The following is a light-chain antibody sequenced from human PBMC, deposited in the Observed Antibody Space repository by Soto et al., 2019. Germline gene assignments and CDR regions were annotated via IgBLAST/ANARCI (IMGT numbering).Light chain of an antibody. J-gene: IGLJ1*01. CDR3: SAFACNNNLGV. Sequence: QSVLTQPPSASGSPGQSVTISCTGTSSDVGAYSYVSWYQQHPGRAPKLMIYEVNKRPSGVPDRFSGSTSGNTASLTVSGLQAEDAADYYGSAFACNNNLGVFGTGTKLTVL. CDR2: EVN. V-gene: IGLV2-8*01. CDR1: SSDVGAYSY.